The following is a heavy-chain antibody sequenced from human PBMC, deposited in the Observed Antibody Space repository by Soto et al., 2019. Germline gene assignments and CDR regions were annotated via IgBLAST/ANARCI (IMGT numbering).Heavy chain of an antibody. Sequence: PGGSLRLSCAVSVFTVSGNYMTWVRQAPGKGLEWVSVIYTGGDTYYADSVEGRFTISRDNSKNTLYLQMNSLRAEDTAVYFCARDRTATSGYYYYGMDVWGQGTTVTVSS. J-gene: IGHJ6*02. D-gene: IGHD2-15*01. V-gene: IGHV3-53*01. CDR2: IYTGGDT. CDR1: VFTVSGNY. CDR3: ARDRTATSGYYYYGMDV.